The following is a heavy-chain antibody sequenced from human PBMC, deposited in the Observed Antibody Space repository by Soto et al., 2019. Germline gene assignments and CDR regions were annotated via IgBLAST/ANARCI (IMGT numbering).Heavy chain of an antibody. CDR3: AHLHANSGYDWRYDP. V-gene: IGHV2-5*02. Sequence: SGPTLVNPTQTLTLTCNFSGFSLTNKGGGVGWIRQPPREALEWLGIIYWDDDKRYRPSLNNRLTITKDTSKNQVVLTMTNVDTVDTATYYCAHLHANSGYDWRYDPWGQGTLVTVSS. CDR2: IYWDDDK. D-gene: IGHD5-12*01. J-gene: IGHJ5*02. CDR1: GFSLTNKGGG.